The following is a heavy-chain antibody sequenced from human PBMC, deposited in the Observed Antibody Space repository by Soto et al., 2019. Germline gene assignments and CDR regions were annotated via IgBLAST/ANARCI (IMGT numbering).Heavy chain of an antibody. CDR2: IYYSGST. J-gene: IGHJ6*02. CDR3: GRGLRYFDRLRGDDYYYGMDV. Sequence: SETLSLTCTVSGGSTSSYYWSWIRQPPGKGLEWIGYIYYSGSTNYNPSLKSRVTISVDTSKDQFSLKLSSVTAADTAVYYCGRGLRYFDRLRGDDYYYGMDVWGQGTTVTVSS. CDR1: GGSTSSYY. D-gene: IGHD3-9*01. V-gene: IGHV4-59*01.